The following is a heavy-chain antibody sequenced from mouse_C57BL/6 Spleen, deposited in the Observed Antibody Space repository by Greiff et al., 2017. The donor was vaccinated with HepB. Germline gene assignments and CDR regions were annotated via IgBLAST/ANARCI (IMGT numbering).Heavy chain of an antibody. J-gene: IGHJ3*01. V-gene: IGHV14-4*01. D-gene: IGHD2-2*01. CDR3: TTLSTMVTTGFAY. CDR2: IDPENGDT. Sequence: EVKLMESGAELVRPGASVKLSCTASGFNIKDDYMHWVKQRPEQGLEWIGWIDPENGDTEYASKFQGKATITADTSSTTAYLQLSSLTSEDTAVYYCTTLSTMVTTGFAYWGQGTLVTVSA. CDR1: GFNIKDDY.